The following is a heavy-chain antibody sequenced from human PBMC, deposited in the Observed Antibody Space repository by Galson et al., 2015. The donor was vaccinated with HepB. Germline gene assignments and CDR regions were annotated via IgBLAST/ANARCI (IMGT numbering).Heavy chain of an antibody. CDR1: GGSFSGYY. CDR3: ARGARGGYYSYYYYYGMDV. V-gene: IGHV4-34*01. Sequence: ETLSLTCAVYGGSFSGYYWSWIRQPPGKGLEWIGEINHSGSTNYNPSLKSRVTTSVDTSKNQFSLKLSSVTAADTAVYYCARGARGGYYSYYYYYGMDVWGQGTTVTVSS. CDR2: INHSGST. J-gene: IGHJ6*02. D-gene: IGHD3-3*01.